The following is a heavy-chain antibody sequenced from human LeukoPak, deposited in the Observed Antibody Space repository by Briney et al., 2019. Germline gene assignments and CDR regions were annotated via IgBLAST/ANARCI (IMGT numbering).Heavy chain of an antibody. J-gene: IGHJ4*02. CDR3: ARVMGITVIRPDY. D-gene: IGHD1-14*01. Sequence: AAVKVSCKTSGYTFSQYGISWVRQAPGQGLEWMGWVSGYNGNANYEQKFQGRVTMTTATSTTTAYIELRSLRSDDTAVYYCARVMGITVIRPDYWGQGTLVTVSS. CDR2: VSGYNGNA. CDR1: GYTFSQYG. V-gene: IGHV1-18*01.